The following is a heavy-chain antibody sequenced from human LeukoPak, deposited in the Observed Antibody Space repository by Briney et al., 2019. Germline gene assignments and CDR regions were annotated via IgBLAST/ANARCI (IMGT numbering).Heavy chain of an antibody. D-gene: IGHD3-22*01. CDR3: ARGADSSGYYR. V-gene: IGHV3-21*01. Sequence: GGSLRLSCAASGFTFSSYSMNWVRQAPGKGLEWVSSISSSSSYIYYADSVKGRFTISRDNAKNSLYLQMNSLRAEDTAVYYCARGADSSGYYRWGQGTLVTVSS. J-gene: IGHJ5*02. CDR2: ISSSSSYI. CDR1: GFTFSSYS.